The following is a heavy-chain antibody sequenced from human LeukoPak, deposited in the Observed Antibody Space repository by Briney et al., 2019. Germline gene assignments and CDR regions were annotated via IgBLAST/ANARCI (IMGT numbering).Heavy chain of an antibody. CDR2: IIPIFGTA. J-gene: IGHJ4*02. V-gene: IGHV1-69*05. Sequence: SVKVSCKASGYTFTGYYMHWVRQAPGQGLEWMGRIIPIFGTANYAQKFQGRVTITTDESTSTAYMELSSLRSEDTAVYYCARDSGSRDYWGQGTLVTVSS. D-gene: IGHD5-12*01. CDR3: ARDSGSRDY. CDR1: GYTFTGYY.